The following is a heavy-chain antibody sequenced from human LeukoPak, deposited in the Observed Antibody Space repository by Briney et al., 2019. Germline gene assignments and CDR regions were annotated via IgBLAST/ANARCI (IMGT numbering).Heavy chain of an antibody. Sequence: SGGSLRLSCAASGFTFSSYSMNWVRQAPGKGLEWVSYISSSSSTIYYADSVKGRFTISRDNAKNSLYLQMNSLRAEDTAVYYCAKGAVDYGGNSDYYYYYYMDVWGKGTTVTVSS. CDR1: GFTFSSYS. CDR2: ISSSSSTI. CDR3: AKGAVDYGGNSDYYYYYYMDV. D-gene: IGHD4-23*01. J-gene: IGHJ6*03. V-gene: IGHV3-48*01.